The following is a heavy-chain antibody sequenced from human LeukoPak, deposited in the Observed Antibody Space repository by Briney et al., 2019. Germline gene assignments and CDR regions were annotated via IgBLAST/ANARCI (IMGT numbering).Heavy chain of an antibody. CDR2: ISAGGGTT. J-gene: IGHJ6*03. D-gene: IGHD6-13*01. V-gene: IGHV3-23*01. CDR1: GFTFSSYS. Sequence: GGSLRLSCAASGFTFSSYSMNWVRQAPGKGLEWVSAISAGGGTTYYADSVEGRFTISRDSSKDTLYLQMNSLRADDTAVYYCAKVAAPAGSSSYYMDVWGKGTSVTVSS. CDR3: AKVAAPAGSSSYYMDV.